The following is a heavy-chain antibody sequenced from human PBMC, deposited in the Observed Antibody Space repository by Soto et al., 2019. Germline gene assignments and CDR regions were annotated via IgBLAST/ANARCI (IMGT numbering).Heavy chain of an antibody. V-gene: IGHV1-46*01. CDR2: INPAGGTT. CDR3: ALKVVTYYDN. Sequence: QVQLVQSGAEVKKPGASVRISCRASGYSFTSTYVHWVRQAPGQGPEWMGIINPAGGTTYYAQKFQGRLPITCDTSTDTVFMDLNDLTSEDTAVYFCALKVVTYYDNWGQGTLLTVSS. D-gene: IGHD2-21*02. CDR1: GYSFTSTY. J-gene: IGHJ4*02.